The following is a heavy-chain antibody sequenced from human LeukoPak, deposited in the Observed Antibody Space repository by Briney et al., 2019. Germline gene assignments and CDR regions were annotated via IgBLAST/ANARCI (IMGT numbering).Heavy chain of an antibody. V-gene: IGHV3-64D*09. CDR3: VKDGPGVYDY. D-gene: IGHD1-14*01. CDR1: GFTFSTSA. CDR2: INSNGGST. Sequence: GGSLRLSCSASGFTFSTSAMHWVRQAPGKSLEYVSSINSNGGSTYQADSVKGRFTISRDNSKNTLYLQMSSLRDEDTAVYYCVKDGPGVYDYWGQGTLVTVSS. J-gene: IGHJ4*02.